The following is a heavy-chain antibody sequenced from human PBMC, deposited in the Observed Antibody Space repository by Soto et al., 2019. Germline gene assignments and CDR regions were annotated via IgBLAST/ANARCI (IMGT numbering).Heavy chain of an antibody. CDR1: GGSISSGGYS. CDR2: IYHSGST. J-gene: IGHJ4*02. V-gene: IGHV4-30-2*01. D-gene: IGHD6-13*01. Sequence: PSETLSLTCAVSGGSISSGGYSWSWIRQPPGKGLEWIGYIYHSGSTYYNPSLKSRVTISVDRSKNQFSLKLSSVTAADTAVYYCARVRSGSSSWYGEHYLEYWGQGTLVTVSS. CDR3: ARVRSGSSSWYGEHYLEY.